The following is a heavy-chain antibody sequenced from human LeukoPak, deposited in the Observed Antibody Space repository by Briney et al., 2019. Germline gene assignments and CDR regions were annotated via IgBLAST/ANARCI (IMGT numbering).Heavy chain of an antibody. Sequence: ASVKVSCKASGYTFTGYYMHWARQAPGQGLEWMGWINPNSGGTNYAQKFQGRVTMTRDTSISTAYMELSRLRSDDTAVYYCARGIPLRYGYFDYWGQGTLVTVSS. CDR1: GYTFTGYY. J-gene: IGHJ4*02. CDR2: INPNSGGT. V-gene: IGHV1-2*02. CDR3: ARGIPLRYGYFDY. D-gene: IGHD2-15*01.